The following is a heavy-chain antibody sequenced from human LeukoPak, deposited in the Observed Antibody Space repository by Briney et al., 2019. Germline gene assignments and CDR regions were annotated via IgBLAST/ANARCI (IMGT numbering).Heavy chain of an antibody. D-gene: IGHD1-7*01. CDR2: IYTSGST. V-gene: IGHV4-4*09. Sequence: SETLSLTCTVSGGSISSYYWSWIRQPPGKGLEWIGYIYTSGSTNYNPSLKSRVTISVDTSKNQFSLKLSSVTAADTAVYYCARRGGTGTIDYWGQGTLVTVSS. CDR3: ARRGGTGTIDY. CDR1: GGSISSYY. J-gene: IGHJ4*02.